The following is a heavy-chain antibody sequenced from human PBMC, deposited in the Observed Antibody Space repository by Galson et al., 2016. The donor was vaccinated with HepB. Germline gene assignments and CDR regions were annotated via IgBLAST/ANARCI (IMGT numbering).Heavy chain of an antibody. J-gene: IGHJ4*02. D-gene: IGHD6-13*01. CDR2: IRYDGSEV. V-gene: IGHV3-33*01. CDR3: ARNPGASTWG. Sequence: SLRLSCAASGFTFSNFGMHWVRQAPGKGLDWVAFIRYDGSEVYYADSVKGRFSISRDNSKNTLYLQMNSLSAEDTAVYYCARNPGASTWGWGQGTLVTVAS. CDR1: GFTFSNFG.